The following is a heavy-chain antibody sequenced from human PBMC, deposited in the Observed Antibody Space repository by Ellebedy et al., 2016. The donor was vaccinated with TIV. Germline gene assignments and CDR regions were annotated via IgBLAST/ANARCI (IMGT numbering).Heavy chain of an antibody. J-gene: IGHJ4*02. CDR2: TYYRSKWYN. CDR3: ARAQAKGGNFNFDF. CDR1: GDRVSSNSAA. Sequence: SQTLSLTCAISGDRVSSNSAAWNWIRQSPSRGLEWLGRTYYRSKWYNDYAVSVKSRITINPDTSKNQFSLKMSSVTAADTAVYYCARAQAKGGNFNFDFWGQGTLVTVSS. V-gene: IGHV6-1*01. D-gene: IGHD4-23*01.